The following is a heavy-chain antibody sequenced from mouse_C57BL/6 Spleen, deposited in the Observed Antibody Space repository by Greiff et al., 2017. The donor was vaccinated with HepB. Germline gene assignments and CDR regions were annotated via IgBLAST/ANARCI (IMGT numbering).Heavy chain of an antibody. CDR1: GYTFTDYE. CDR2: IDPETGGT. Sequence: QVQLQQSGAELVRPGASVTLSCKASGYTFTDYEMHWVKQTPVHGLEWIGAIDPETGGTAYNQKFKGKATLTADKSSSTAYMELRSLTSEDSAVYYCTGSSYDYWGQGTTLTVSS. D-gene: IGHD1-1*01. J-gene: IGHJ2*01. V-gene: IGHV1-15*01. CDR3: TGSSYDY.